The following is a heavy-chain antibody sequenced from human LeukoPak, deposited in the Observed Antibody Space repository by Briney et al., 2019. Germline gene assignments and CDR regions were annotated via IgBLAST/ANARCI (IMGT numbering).Heavy chain of an antibody. Sequence: PSETLSLTCTVSGGSISSYYWSWIRQPAGKGLEWIGRIYTSGSTNYNPSLKSQVTMSVDTSKNQFSLKLNSVTAADTAVYYCARDHFRVGCSTTSCYGVDPWGQGTLVTVSS. CDR1: GGSISSYY. CDR3: ARDHFRVGCSTTSCYGVDP. J-gene: IGHJ5*02. V-gene: IGHV4-4*07. CDR2: IYTSGST. D-gene: IGHD2-2*01.